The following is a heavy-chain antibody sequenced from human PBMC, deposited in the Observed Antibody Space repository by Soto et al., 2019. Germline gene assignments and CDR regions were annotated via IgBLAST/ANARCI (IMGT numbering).Heavy chain of an antibody. D-gene: IGHD3-10*01. CDR2: VNTIVSMS. CDR3: ASSYGSGYRAFDY. CDR1: GDTFNFYS. V-gene: IGHV1-69*02. J-gene: IGHJ4*02. Sequence: QVQLVQSGAEVKRPGSSVKVSCKASGDTFNFYSINWVRQAPGLGIEWMGRVNTIVSMSNYAQKFQGRVTVTAEKSTSTAYVELSTLRSEDTAIYYCASSYGSGYRAFDYWGQGALVTVSS.